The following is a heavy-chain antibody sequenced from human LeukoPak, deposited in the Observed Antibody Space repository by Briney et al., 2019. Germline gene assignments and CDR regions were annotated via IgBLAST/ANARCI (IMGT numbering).Heavy chain of an antibody. V-gene: IGHV1-2*02. CDR3: ARGLPAAAGIMGAFDI. D-gene: IGHD6-13*01. Sequence: ASVKLSCTASGYTFTGYYLHWVRQAPGQGHEWMGWINPNSGGTKYAQKFQGRVTMTRDTSISTAYMELSRLRSDDTVVYYCARGLPAAAGIMGAFDIWGQGTMVTVSS. CDR1: GYTFTGYY. CDR2: INPNSGGT. J-gene: IGHJ3*02.